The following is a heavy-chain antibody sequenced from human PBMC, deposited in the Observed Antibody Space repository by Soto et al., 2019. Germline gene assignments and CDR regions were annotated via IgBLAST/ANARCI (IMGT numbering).Heavy chain of an antibody. D-gene: IGHD6-19*01. V-gene: IGHV1-69*13. Sequence: SVKVSCKASGGTSSSYAISWVRQAPGQGLEWMGGIIPIFGTANYAQKFQGRVTITADESTSTAYMELSSLRSEDTAVYYCARVGRTGWFRRAFDIWGQGTMVTVS. J-gene: IGHJ3*02. CDR1: GGTSSSYA. CDR2: IIPIFGTA. CDR3: ARVGRTGWFRRAFDI.